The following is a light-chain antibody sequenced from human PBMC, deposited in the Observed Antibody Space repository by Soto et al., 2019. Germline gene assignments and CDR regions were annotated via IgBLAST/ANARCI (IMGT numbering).Light chain of an antibody. CDR1: ADVSSSY. J-gene: IGKJ5*01. Sequence: EIVLTQSPATLSFSPGERATLSCGASADVSSSYVAWYQQKSGLAPRLLIHDASSRATGTPDRFSGSKSGTDFTLTIRRLEPEDAGVYYCQQYGSSPITFGQGTRLDLK. CDR2: DAS. V-gene: IGKV3D-20*01. CDR3: QQYGSSPIT.